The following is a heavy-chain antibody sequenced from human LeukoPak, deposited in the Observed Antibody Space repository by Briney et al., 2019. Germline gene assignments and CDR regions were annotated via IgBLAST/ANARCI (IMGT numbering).Heavy chain of an antibody. D-gene: IGHD3-10*01. V-gene: IGHV3-53*01. Sequence: PGESLRLSCAASGFTVSNTYMAWVRQPPGKGLEWVSISYSGGSIYYADAVKGRFIISKDNSNNTLYLQMNSLRVDDTALYYCARRRSRGPIDYWGRGTLVTVSS. CDR1: GFTVSNTY. J-gene: IGHJ4*02. CDR3: ARRRSRGPIDY. CDR2: SYSGGSI.